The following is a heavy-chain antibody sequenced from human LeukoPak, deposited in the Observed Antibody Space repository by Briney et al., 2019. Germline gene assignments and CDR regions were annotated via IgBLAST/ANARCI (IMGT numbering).Heavy chain of an antibody. CDR1: GYTFTSYG. Sequence: ASVKVSCKASGYTFTSYGISWVRQAPGQGLEWRGWISAYNGNTNYAQKLQGRVTMTTDTSTSTAYMELRSLRSDDTAVYYCVRDTKALMVRGVMVGYYYYGMDVWGKGTTVTVSS. CDR2: ISAYNGNT. D-gene: IGHD3-10*01. CDR3: VRDTKALMVRGVMVGYYYYGMDV. V-gene: IGHV1-18*04. J-gene: IGHJ6*04.